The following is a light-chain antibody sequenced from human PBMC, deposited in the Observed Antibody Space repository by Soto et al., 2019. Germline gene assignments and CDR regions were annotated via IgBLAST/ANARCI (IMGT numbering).Light chain of an antibody. J-gene: IGKJ1*01. V-gene: IGKV3-15*01. CDR1: QSVSSN. CDR3: HQYNDWPWT. Sequence: EIVMTQSPATLSVSPGERATLSCRASQSVSSNLAWYQQKPGLAPRLLFYAASTRATGIPARFSGSGSGTEFTLTISSLQSEDFAVYYCHQYNDWPWTLGQGTKVEIK. CDR2: AAS.